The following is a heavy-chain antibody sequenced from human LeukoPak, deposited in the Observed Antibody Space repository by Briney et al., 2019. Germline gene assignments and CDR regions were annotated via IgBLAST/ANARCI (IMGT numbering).Heavy chain of an antibody. D-gene: IGHD2-15*01. CDR3: AKSKVVVAATNWIDY. Sequence: PGGSLRLSCAASGFTFSSYAMSWVRQAPGKGLGWVSAISGSGGSTYYADSVKGRFTISRDNSKNTLYLQMNSLRAEDTAVYYCAKSKVVVAATNWIDYWGQGTLVTVSS. J-gene: IGHJ4*02. CDR2: ISGSGGST. V-gene: IGHV3-23*01. CDR1: GFTFSSYA.